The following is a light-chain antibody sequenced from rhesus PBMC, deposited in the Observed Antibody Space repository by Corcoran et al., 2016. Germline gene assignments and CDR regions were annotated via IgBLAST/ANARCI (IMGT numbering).Light chain of an antibody. CDR1: QGINNY. CDR2: NAF. Sequence: DIQMTQSPSSLSASVGDRVTITCRVSQGINNYLSWYQQKPGKAPKPQIYNAFKLETGVPSRFSGSRSGTDYTRTLSSRQPEDIATNYCQQYSNSPFTFGPGTKLDIK. CDR3: QQYSNSPFT. V-gene: IGKV1-66*01. J-gene: IGKJ3*01.